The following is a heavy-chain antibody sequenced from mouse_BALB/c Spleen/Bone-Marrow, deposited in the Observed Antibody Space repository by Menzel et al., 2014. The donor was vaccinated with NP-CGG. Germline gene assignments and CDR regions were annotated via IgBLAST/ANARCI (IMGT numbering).Heavy chain of an antibody. J-gene: IGHJ3*01. CDR1: GYTFTTYW. CDR3: ARGGDNFAWSAD. V-gene: IGHV1-69*02. CDR2: VDPSDGYT. Sequence: VQLQQSGAELVTPGASVKLSCKASGYTFTTYWMHWVKQRPGHGLEWIGQVDPSDGYTNYSQMFKGKATLTVDKSSSTAYMQLSSLSPEDSAVYYCARGGDNFAWSADWGQGTLVTVSA. D-gene: IGHD1-3*01.